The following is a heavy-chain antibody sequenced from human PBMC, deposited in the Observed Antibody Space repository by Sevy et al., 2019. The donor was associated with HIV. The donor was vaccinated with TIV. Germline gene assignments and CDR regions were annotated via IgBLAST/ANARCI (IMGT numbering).Heavy chain of an antibody. CDR1: GFTFSSYA. D-gene: IGHD3-10*01. Sequence: GGSLRLSCGASGFTFSSYAMSWVRQAPGKGLEWVSTVSDSGGATYYADSVKGRFTISRDNSKNTLFLQMSSLRAEDAATYFCARNDYYGTIGEAGNFDYWGQGTLVTVS. CDR2: VSDSGGAT. V-gene: IGHV3-23*01. J-gene: IGHJ4*02. CDR3: ARNDYYGTIGEAGNFDY.